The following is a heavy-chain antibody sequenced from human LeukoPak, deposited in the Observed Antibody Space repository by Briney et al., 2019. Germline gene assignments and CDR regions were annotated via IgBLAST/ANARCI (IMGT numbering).Heavy chain of an antibody. D-gene: IGHD6-19*01. Sequence: PGGSLRLSCAASGFTFSDYYMSWIRQAPGKGLEWVSGINWNGGSTGYADSVKGRFTISRDNAKNSLYLQMNSLRAEDTALYYCARITGIAVAGYFDYWGQGTLVTVSS. CDR3: ARITGIAVAGYFDY. CDR2: INWNGGST. V-gene: IGHV3-20*04. CDR1: GFTFSDYY. J-gene: IGHJ4*02.